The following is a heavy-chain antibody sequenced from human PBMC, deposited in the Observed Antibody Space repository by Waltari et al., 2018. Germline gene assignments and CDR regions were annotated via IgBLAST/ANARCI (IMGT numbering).Heavy chain of an antibody. Sequence: QLQLQASGPGLVKPSETLSLTCTVSGGSISSSRYYWGWIRQPPGKGLEWIGSIYYSGSTYYNPSLKSRVTISVDTSKNQFSLKLSSVTAADTAVYYCARSQWELNYFDYWGQGTLVTVSS. CDR1: GGSISSSRYY. J-gene: IGHJ4*02. CDR3: ARSQWELNYFDY. CDR2: IYYSGST. V-gene: IGHV4-39*01. D-gene: IGHD1-26*01.